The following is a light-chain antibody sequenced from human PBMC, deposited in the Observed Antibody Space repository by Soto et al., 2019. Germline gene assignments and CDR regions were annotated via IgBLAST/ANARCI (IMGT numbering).Light chain of an antibody. V-gene: IGLV2-14*01. J-gene: IGLJ2*01. Sequence: QSALTQPASVSGSPGQSITISCTGTSSDVGGYNYVCWYQQHPGKAPKLMIYDVSNRPSGISNRFSGSKSGNTASLTISGLQAQDEADYYCNSETSSSTLVFGGGTKLTVL. CDR2: DVS. CDR3: NSETSSSTLV. CDR1: SSDVGGYNY.